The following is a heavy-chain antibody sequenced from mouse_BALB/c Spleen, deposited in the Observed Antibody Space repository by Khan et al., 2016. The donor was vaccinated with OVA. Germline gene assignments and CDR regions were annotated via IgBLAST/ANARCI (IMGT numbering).Heavy chain of an antibody. V-gene: IGHV9-3-1*01. D-gene: IGHD2-14*01. J-gene: IGHJ4*01. CDR2: INTYTAEP. CDR1: GFTFTNYG. CDR3: ARVGYNGAMDC. Sequence: QIQLVQSGPELKKPGETVQISCKASGFTFTNYGMNWVKQAPGKGLKWMGWINTYTAEPTFADDFKGRFAFSLETSASTAYLQINSLKNEDTATYFCARVGYNGAMDCWGQGTSVTVSS.